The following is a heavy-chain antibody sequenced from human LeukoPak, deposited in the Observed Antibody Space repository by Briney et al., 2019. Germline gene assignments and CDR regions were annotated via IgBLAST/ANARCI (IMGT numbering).Heavy chain of an antibody. CDR2: ISAYNGST. D-gene: IGHD1-26*01. Sequence: ASVKVSCKASGYTFTCYGISWVRQAPGQGLEWMGWISAYNGSTNYAQKLQGRVTMTTDTSTSTAYMELRSLRSDDTAVYYCARDLRSIVGATTGFDYWGQGTLVTVSS. CDR1: GYTFTCYG. V-gene: IGHV1-18*01. CDR3: ARDLRSIVGATTGFDY. J-gene: IGHJ4*02.